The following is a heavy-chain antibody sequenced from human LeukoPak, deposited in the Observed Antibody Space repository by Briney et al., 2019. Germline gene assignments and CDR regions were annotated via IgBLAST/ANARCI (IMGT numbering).Heavy chain of an antibody. Sequence: GGSLRLSCEASGFTFSSYGMHWVRQAPGKGLEWVAFIRYDGSNKYYADSVKGRFTISRDNSKNTLYLQMNSLRAEDTAVYYCAKDAIAVAAYYYMDVWGKGTTVTVSS. CDR3: AKDAIAVAAYYYMDV. CDR2: IRYDGSNK. V-gene: IGHV3-30*02. CDR1: GFTFSSYG. D-gene: IGHD6-19*01. J-gene: IGHJ6*03.